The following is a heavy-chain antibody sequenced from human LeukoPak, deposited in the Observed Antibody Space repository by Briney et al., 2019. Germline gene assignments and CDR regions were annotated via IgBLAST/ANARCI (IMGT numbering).Heavy chain of an antibody. CDR2: IHYSGST. V-gene: IGHV4-59*01. Sequence: TSETLSLTCTVSGGSISSYYWSWIRQPPGKGLEYIGYIHYSGSTNYNPSLKSRVTISVDTSKTQFSLKLRSVTAADTAVYYCARTSEGYCRSTRCWAYYYYMDVWGKGTTVTISS. CDR3: ARTSEGYCRSTRCWAYYYYMDV. D-gene: IGHD2-2*01. J-gene: IGHJ6*03. CDR1: GGSISSYY.